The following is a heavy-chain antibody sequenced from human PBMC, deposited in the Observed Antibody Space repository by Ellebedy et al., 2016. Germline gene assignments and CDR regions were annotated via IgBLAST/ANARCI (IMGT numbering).Heavy chain of an antibody. Sequence: ASVKVSXKTSGYTFTSYYLHWVRQAPGQGLEWMGIINPSGGSTTYAQKFQGRVTMTRDTSTSTVYMELSSLRSEDTAVYYCARSTELGYCSSNSCYGGVWLDPWGQGTLVTVSS. CDR2: INPSGGST. CDR1: GYTFTSYY. CDR3: ARSTELGYCSSNSCYGGVWLDP. D-gene: IGHD2-2*01. J-gene: IGHJ5*02. V-gene: IGHV1-46*03.